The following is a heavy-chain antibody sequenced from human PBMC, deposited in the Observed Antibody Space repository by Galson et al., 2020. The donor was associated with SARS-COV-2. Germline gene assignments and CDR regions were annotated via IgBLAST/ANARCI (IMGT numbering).Heavy chain of an antibody. Sequence: GESLKISCAASGFTFSSYWMSWVRQAPGKGLEWVANIKQDGSEKYYVDSVKGRFTISRDNAKNSLYLQMNSLRAEDMAVYYCARGGDHYYYGMDVWGQGTTVTVSS. V-gene: IGHV3-7*01. CDR2: IKQDGSEK. J-gene: IGHJ6*02. CDR3: ARGGDHYYYGMDV. D-gene: IGHD3-10*01. CDR1: GFTFSSYW.